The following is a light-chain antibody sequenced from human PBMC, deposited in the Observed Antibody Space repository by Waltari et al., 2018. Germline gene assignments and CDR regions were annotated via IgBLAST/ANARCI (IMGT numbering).Light chain of an antibody. CDR2: DVT. CDR1: SRDVGTDDY. V-gene: IGLV2-14*03. CDR3: SSYTTSSTVYV. J-gene: IGLJ1*01. Sequence: QSALTQPASVSGSPGQSITIYCTGTSRDVGTDDYVHRYQQHPGKAPKLMIYDVTKRPSGIANRFSGSKSGNTASLTISGLQAEDEADYYCSSYTTSSTVYVFGTGTKVTVL.